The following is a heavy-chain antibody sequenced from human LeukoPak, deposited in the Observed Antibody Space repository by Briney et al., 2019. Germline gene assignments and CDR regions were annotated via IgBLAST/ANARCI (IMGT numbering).Heavy chain of an antibody. CDR3: VWDPYSV. J-gene: IGHJ4*02. D-gene: IGHD4-11*01. Sequence: PSETLSLTCAVYGGSSSTYYLSWIRQPPGKGLEWIGEISHSGIINYSPSLKSRLTMSVDSSKTQFSLKLSSVTAADTAVYYCVWDPYSVWGQGTLVTVSS. CDR2: ISHSGII. CDR1: GGSSSTYY. V-gene: IGHV4-34*01.